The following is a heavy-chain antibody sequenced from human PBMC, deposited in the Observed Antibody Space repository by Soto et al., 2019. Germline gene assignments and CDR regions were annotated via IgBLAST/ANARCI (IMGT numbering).Heavy chain of an antibody. D-gene: IGHD1-26*01. Sequence: ASVKVSCKASGYTFTGYYMHWVRQAPGQGLEWMGWINPNSGGTNYAQKFQGRVTMTRDTSISTAYMELSRLRSDDTAVYYCARVVGDYYYYGMDVWGQGTTVTV. CDR1: GYTFTGYY. V-gene: IGHV1-2*02. CDR2: INPNSGGT. J-gene: IGHJ6*02. CDR3: ARVVGDYYYYGMDV.